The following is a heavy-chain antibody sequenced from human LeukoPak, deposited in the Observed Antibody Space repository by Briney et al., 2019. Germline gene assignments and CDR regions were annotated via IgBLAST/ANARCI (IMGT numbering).Heavy chain of an antibody. J-gene: IGHJ4*02. Sequence: SETLSLTCTVSGGSISSGDYYWSWIRQPPGKGLEWTGYIYYSRSTYYNPSLKSRVTISLDTSKNQFSLKLSSVTAADTAVYYCASRSTTAFHYWGQGTLVTVSS. CDR1: GGSISSGDYY. D-gene: IGHD5/OR15-5a*01. CDR2: IYYSRST. V-gene: IGHV4-30-4*01. CDR3: ASRSTTAFHY.